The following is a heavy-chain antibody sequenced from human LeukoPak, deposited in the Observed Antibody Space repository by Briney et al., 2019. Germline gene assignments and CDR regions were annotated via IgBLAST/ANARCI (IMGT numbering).Heavy chain of an antibody. CDR3: ATGPNIVATPRY. J-gene: IGHJ4*02. V-gene: IGHV1-24*01. CDR1: GYTFTSYY. D-gene: IGHD5-12*01. Sequence: ASVKVSCKASGYTFTSYYMHWVRQAPGQGLEWMGGFDPEDGETIYAQRFQGRVTMTEDSSTDTAYMELSSLRSEDTAMYYCATGPNIVATPRYWGQGTLVTVSS. CDR2: FDPEDGET.